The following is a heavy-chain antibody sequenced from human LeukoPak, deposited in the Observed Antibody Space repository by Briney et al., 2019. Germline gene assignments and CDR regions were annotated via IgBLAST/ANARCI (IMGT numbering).Heavy chain of an antibody. V-gene: IGHV7-4-1*02. J-gene: IGHJ4*02. CDR2: INTSTGNP. CDR1: GYTFTSYA. CDR3: ARAYYDSSGYYNSAPGGVDY. Sequence: GASVKVSCKASGYTFTSYAMNWVRQAPGRGLEWMGWINTSTGNPTYAQGFTGRFVFSLDTSVSTAYLQISSLKAEDTAVYYCARAYYDSSGYYNSAPGGVDYWGQGTLVTVSS. D-gene: IGHD3-22*01.